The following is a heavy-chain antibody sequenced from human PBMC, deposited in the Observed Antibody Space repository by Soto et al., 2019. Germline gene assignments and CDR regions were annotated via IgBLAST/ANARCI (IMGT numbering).Heavy chain of an antibody. V-gene: IGHV4-34*01. D-gene: IGHD1-1*01. CDR2: INRSVST. CDR1: RGSFCGYE. J-gene: IGHJ6*01. CDR3: ARGRGSPGNFYHYYGMDV. Sequence: PXGTLEITLAVYRGSFCGYELNWIGQPPGKGLEWIGEINRSVSTPYNPSLKSRVTISVDTSKNQFSLKVTSVTAADTAVYYCARGRGSPGNFYHYYGMDVSGQGTSLTGSS.